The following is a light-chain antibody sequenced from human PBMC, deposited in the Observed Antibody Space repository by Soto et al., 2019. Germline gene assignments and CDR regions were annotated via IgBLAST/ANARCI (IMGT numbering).Light chain of an antibody. CDR2: GAS. CDR1: QSISNY. V-gene: IGKV1-39*01. Sequence: DIQVTQSPSSLSASVGDRVTITCRASQSISNYLNWYQQKPGKAPKLLIYGASTLQSGVPSRFSGSGSGTDFTLTIISLQPEDFATYYCQHGYGTPRTFGQGTKVEI. CDR3: QHGYGTPRT. J-gene: IGKJ2*01.